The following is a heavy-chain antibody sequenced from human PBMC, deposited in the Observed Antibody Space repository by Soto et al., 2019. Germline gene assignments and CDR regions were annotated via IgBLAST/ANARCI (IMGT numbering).Heavy chain of an antibody. CDR2: IGVYNGKT. V-gene: IGHV1-18*01. J-gene: IGHJ4*02. CDR1: GYVFSSFG. CDR3: AAGLSGSKTLDY. D-gene: IGHD1-26*01. Sequence: ASAEVSCKPSGYVFSSFGISWVRQAPGQGLEWMGWIGVYNGKTDYAQKLQDRVIMTTDTVTSTAHMELRSLRSDDTAVYYCAAGLSGSKTLDYWGQGTLVTVSS.